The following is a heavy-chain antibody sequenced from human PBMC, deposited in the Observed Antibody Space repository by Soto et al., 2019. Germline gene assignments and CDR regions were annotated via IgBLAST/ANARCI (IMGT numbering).Heavy chain of an antibody. CDR2: INPSCGST. V-gene: IGHV1-46*01. J-gene: IGHJ6*02. CDR1: GYTFTSYY. Sequence: ASVKVSCKASGYTFTSYYMHWVRQAPGQGLEWMGIINPSCGSTSYAQKFQGRVTMTRDTSTSTVYMELSSLRSEDTAVYYCARGGPYYDFWSGYYGYYYGMDVWGQGTTVTVSS. D-gene: IGHD3-3*01. CDR3: ARGGPYYDFWSGYYGYYYGMDV.